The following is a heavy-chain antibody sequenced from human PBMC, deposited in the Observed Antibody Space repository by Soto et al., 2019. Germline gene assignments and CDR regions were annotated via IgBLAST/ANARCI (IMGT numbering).Heavy chain of an antibody. V-gene: IGHV4-59*01. CDR3: ARDGATGRYYGMDV. D-gene: IGHD1-26*01. CDR1: GGSISSYY. J-gene: IGHJ6*02. CDR2: IYYSGST. Sequence: KPSETLSLTCTVSGGSISSYYWSWIRQPPGKGLEWIGYIYYSGSTNYNPSLKSRVTISVDTSKNQFSLKLSSVTAADTAVYYCARDGATGRYYGMDVWGQGTTVTVSS.